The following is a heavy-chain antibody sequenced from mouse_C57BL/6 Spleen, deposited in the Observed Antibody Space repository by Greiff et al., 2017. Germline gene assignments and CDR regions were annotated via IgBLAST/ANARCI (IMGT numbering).Heavy chain of an antibody. CDR2: ISYDGSN. CDR3: ASQSSGYLAWFAY. J-gene: IGHJ3*01. V-gene: IGHV3-6*01. D-gene: IGHD3-2*02. CDR1: GYSITSGYY. Sequence: EVKLVESGPGLVKPSQSLSLTCSVTGYSITSGYYWNWIRQFPGNKLEWMGYISYDGSNNYNPSLKNRISITRDTSKNQFFLKLNSVTTEDTATYYCASQSSGYLAWFAYWGQGTLVTVSA.